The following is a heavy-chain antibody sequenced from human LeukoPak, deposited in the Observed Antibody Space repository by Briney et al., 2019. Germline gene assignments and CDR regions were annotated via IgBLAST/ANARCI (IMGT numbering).Heavy chain of an antibody. Sequence: PSETLSLTCTVSGGSISSSSYYWGWIRQPPGKRLEWIGSIHYSGSTHYNPSLKSRVTISVDTSKSQFSLQLSSVTAADTAVYYCASLPGYSYGYGAYWGQGTLVTVSS. V-gene: IGHV4-39*01. CDR2: IHYSGST. D-gene: IGHD5-18*01. CDR3: ASLPGYSYGYGAY. CDR1: GGSISSSSYY. J-gene: IGHJ4*02.